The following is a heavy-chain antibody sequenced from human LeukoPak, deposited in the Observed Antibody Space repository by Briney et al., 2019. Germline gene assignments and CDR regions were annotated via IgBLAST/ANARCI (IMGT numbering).Heavy chain of an antibody. Sequence: PGGSLRLSCAASGFTFSSYGMHWVRQAPGKGLEWVAVISYDGSNKYYADSVKGRFTISRDNSKNTLYLQMNSLRAEDTAVYYCARVLEGYYDSSGYGYWGQGTLVTVSS. CDR1: GFTFSSYG. CDR3: ARVLEGYYDSSGYGY. V-gene: IGHV3-30*03. CDR2: ISYDGSNK. D-gene: IGHD3-22*01. J-gene: IGHJ4*02.